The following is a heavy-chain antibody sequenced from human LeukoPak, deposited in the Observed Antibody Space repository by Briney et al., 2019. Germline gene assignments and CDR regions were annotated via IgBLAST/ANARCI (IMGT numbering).Heavy chain of an antibody. V-gene: IGHV4-4*07. CDR2: IYTSGST. CDR1: GGSISGYY. D-gene: IGHD3-22*01. Sequence: PSETLSLTCTVSGGSISGYYWSWIRQPAGKGLEWIGRIYTSGSTNYNPSLKSRVTMSVDTSKNQFSLKLSSVTAADTAVYYCARDRYYDSSVTDASDMWGQGTMVTVSS. CDR3: ARDRYYDSSVTDASDM. J-gene: IGHJ3*02.